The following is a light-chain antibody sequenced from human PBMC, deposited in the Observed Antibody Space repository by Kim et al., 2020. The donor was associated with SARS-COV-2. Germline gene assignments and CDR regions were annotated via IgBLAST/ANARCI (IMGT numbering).Light chain of an antibody. CDR1: SSDIAIYKY. CDR3: SSYTTTSTL. V-gene: IGLV2-14*01. Sequence: QSALTQPASVSGSPGQSITISCTGTSSDIAIYKYVSWYQQHPGKAPKLMIYDVSKRPSGVSNCFSGSKSGNTASLTISGLQAEDEADYYCSSYTTTSTLFGGGTQLTVL. CDR2: DVS. J-gene: IGLJ2*01.